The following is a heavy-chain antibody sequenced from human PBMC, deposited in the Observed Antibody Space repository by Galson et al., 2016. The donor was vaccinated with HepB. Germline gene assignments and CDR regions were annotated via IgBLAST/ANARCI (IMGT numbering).Heavy chain of an antibody. D-gene: IGHD3-3*01. CDR1: GFSFSDYY. J-gene: IGHJ4*02. CDR3: ARGAAYYDEDSGHHPFDY. Sequence: SLRLSCAASGFSFSDYYMTWIRQAPGKGLEWISQISSSSTYRNYADSVKGRFTISRDNVKNSFYLQMNGLRVEDTAVYYCARGAAYYDEDSGHHPFDYWGQGTLVTVSS. V-gene: IGHV3-11*06. CDR2: ISSSSTYR.